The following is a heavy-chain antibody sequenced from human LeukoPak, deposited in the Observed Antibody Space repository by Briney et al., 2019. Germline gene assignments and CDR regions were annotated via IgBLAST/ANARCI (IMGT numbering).Heavy chain of an antibody. Sequence: GSVKLSCKASGFTFTSYGISWVRQAPGQGLEWMAWISAYNGNTNYAQKLQGRVTMTTDTSTSTAYMELRSLRSDDTAVYYCARDRGVVWLDNWFDPWGQGTLVTVSS. D-gene: IGHD3-3*01. J-gene: IGHJ5*02. CDR3: ARDRGVVWLDNWFDP. CDR1: GFTFTSYG. CDR2: ISAYNGNT. V-gene: IGHV1-18*01.